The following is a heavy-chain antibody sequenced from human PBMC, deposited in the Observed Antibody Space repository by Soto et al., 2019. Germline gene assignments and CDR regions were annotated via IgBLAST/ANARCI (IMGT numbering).Heavy chain of an antibody. CDR2: ISSSSSTV. V-gene: IGHV3-48*01. CDR1: GFTFSSYS. D-gene: IGHD6-13*01. Sequence: EVQLVESGGGLVQPGGSLRLSCAASGFTFSSYSMNWVRQAPGKGLEWVSYISSSSSTVYYADSVKGLFTISRDNAKNPLSLQMTSLRAEDTAVYYCARHPERIAEIGGFDPWGKGTLVTVSS. J-gene: IGHJ5*02. CDR3: ARHPERIAEIGGFDP.